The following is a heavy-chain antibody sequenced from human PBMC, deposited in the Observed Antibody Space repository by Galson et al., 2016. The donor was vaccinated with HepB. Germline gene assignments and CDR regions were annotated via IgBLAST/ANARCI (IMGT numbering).Heavy chain of an antibody. CDR3: ARDRSSMDV. J-gene: IGHJ6*03. CDR1: GYTFTNYA. CDR2: INPGSGNT. Sequence: SCKASGYTFTNYAMNWVRQAPGQSLEWMGWINPGSGNTKYSQTFQGRVTITRDTPASTAYMELSSLRSEDTAVYYCARDRSSMDVWGKGTTVTVSS. V-gene: IGHV1-3*01.